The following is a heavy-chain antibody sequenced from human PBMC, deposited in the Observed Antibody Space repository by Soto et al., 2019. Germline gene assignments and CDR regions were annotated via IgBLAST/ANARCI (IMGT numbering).Heavy chain of an antibody. CDR3: VVERDGYNRRGAFDI. D-gene: IGHD5-12*01. CDR2: INSDGSST. CDR1: GFTFSSYR. J-gene: IGHJ3*02. Sequence: EVQLVESGGGLVQPGGSLRLSCAASGFTFSSYRMHWVRQAPGKGLVWVSRINSDGSSTSYADSVKGRFTISRDNAKNTLYLQMNSLRAEDTAVYYCVVERDGYNRRGAFDIWGQGTMVTVSS. V-gene: IGHV3-74*01.